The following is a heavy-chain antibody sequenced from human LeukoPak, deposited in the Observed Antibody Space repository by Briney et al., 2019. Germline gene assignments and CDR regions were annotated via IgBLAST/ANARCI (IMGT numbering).Heavy chain of an antibody. J-gene: IGHJ4*02. D-gene: IGHD2-15*01. CDR3: ARRLPAASHFDY. Sequence: SETLSLTCTVSGGSISSSSYYWGWIRQPPGKGLEWIGSIYYSGSTYYNPSLKSRVTISVDTSKNQFSLKLSSVTAADTAVYYCARRLPAASHFDYWGQGTLVTVSS. CDR1: GGSISSSSYY. CDR2: IYYSGST. V-gene: IGHV4-39*01.